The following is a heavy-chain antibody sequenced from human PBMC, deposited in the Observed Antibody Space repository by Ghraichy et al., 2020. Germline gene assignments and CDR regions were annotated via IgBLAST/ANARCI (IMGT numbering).Heavy chain of an antibody. Sequence: ASVKVSCKASGYTFTSYAMHWVRQAPGQRLEWMGWINAGNGNTKYSQKFQGRVTITRDTSASTAYMELSSLRSEDTAVYYCARDSGITGTIKDAFDIWGQGTMVTVSS. CDR3: ARDSGITGTIKDAFDI. D-gene: IGHD1-7*01. CDR2: INAGNGNT. J-gene: IGHJ3*02. V-gene: IGHV1-3*01. CDR1: GYTFTSYA.